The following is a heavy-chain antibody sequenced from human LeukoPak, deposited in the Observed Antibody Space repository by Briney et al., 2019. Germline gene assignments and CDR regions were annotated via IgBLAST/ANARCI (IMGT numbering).Heavy chain of an antibody. D-gene: IGHD2-15*01. CDR2: INHSGST. CDR1: GGSFSGYY. CDR3: ARGRGRKGDYYYYMDV. J-gene: IGHJ6*03. Sequence: PSETLSLTCAVYGGSFSGYYWSWIRQPPGKGLEWIGEINHSGSTNYNPSLKSRVTISVDTSKSQFSLKLSSVTAADSAVYYCARGRGRKGDYYYYMDVWGKGTTVTVSS. V-gene: IGHV4-34*01.